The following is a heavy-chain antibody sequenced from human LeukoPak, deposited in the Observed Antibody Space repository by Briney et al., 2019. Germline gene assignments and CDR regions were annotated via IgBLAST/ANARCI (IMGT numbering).Heavy chain of an antibody. V-gene: IGHV1-2*02. CDR3: ARDPSHYDSSGYYPDY. Sequence: ASVKVSCKSSGYTFTDYYMQWVRQAPGQGLEWMGWINPNSGGTNYAQKFQGRVTMTRDTSISTAYMELSRLRSDDTAVYYCARDPSHYDSSGYYPDYWGQGTLVTVSS. CDR2: INPNSGGT. J-gene: IGHJ4*02. CDR1: GYTFTDYY. D-gene: IGHD3-22*01.